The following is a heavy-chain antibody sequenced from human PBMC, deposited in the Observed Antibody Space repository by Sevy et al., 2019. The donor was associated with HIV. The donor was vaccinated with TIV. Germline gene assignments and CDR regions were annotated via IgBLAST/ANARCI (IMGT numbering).Heavy chain of an antibody. CDR2: IYSGGTT. J-gene: IGHJ6*02. Sequence: GGSLRLSCAASGFTVSSDYTTWVRQAPGKGLEWVSVIYSGGTTYYADSVKGRFTISRDNSKNTVYLQMNSLRAEDTAVYYCARESSSTWQAGYYGMAVWGQGTTVTVSS. V-gene: IGHV3-66*01. CDR1: GFTVSSDY. CDR3: ARESSSTWQAGYYGMAV. D-gene: IGHD6-13*01.